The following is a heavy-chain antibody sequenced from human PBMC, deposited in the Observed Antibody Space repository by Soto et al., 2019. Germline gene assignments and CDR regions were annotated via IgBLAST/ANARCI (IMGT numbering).Heavy chain of an antibody. CDR1: GYTXTHYG. Sequence: ASVKVSCKASGYTXTHYGISWVRQAPGQGLEWMGWINVYKGNTKYAQKVQGRVTMTTDTSTSTAYMELRSLRSDDTAVYYCARGVGSGSYYNQYNWFDPWGQGTLVTVSS. D-gene: IGHD3-10*01. CDR2: INVYKGNT. CDR3: ARGVGSGSYYNQYNWFDP. V-gene: IGHV1-18*01. J-gene: IGHJ5*02.